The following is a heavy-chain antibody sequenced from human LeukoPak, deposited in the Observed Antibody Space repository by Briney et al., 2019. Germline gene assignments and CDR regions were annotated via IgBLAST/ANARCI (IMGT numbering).Heavy chain of an antibody. CDR1: GGSISSYY. CDR3: ASTFQGNFDY. J-gene: IGHJ4*02. D-gene: IGHD2/OR15-2a*01. V-gene: IGHV4-59*01. CDR2: VYYSGST. Sequence: SSETLSLTCSVSGGSISSYYWNWIRQPPGKGLEWIGYVYYSGSTKYNPSLKSRVTISVDTSKNQFSLKLSSVTAADTAVYYCASTFQGNFDYWGQGTLVTVSS.